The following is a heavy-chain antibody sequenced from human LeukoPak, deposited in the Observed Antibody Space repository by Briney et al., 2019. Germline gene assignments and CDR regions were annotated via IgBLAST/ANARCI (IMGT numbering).Heavy chain of an antibody. CDR1: GYGFTTYG. V-gene: IGHV1-18*01. J-gene: IGHJ4*02. CDR2: ISTYNGDS. D-gene: IGHD2-8*02. Sequence: ASVKVSCKASGYGFTTYGISWVRQAPGQGLEWMGWISTYNGDSNCAQKFQGRVTMTTDTSTSTAYMEVRSLTFDDTAVYFCARDWSKQTLPDYWGQGTLVTVSS. CDR3: ARDWSKQTLPDY.